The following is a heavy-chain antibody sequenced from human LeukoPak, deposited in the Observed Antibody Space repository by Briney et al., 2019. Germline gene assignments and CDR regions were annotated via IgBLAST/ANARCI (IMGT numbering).Heavy chain of an antibody. CDR1: GGSFSGYY. Sequence: SETLSLTCAVYGGSFSGYYWSWIRQPPGKGLEWIGEINHSGSTNYNPSLKCRVTISVDTSKNQFSLKLSSVTAADTAVYYCARMRYDYGDYSALNWGQGTLVTVSS. CDR2: INHSGST. J-gene: IGHJ4*02. D-gene: IGHD4-17*01. CDR3: ARMRYDYGDYSALN. V-gene: IGHV4-34*01.